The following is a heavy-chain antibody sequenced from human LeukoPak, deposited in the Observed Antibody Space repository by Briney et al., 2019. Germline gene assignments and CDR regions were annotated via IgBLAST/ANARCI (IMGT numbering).Heavy chain of an antibody. CDR1: GGTFSSYA. D-gene: IGHD6-13*01. V-gene: IGHV1-69*13. J-gene: IGHJ6*02. Sequence: GASVKVSCKASGGTFSSYAISWVRQAPGQGLEWMGGIIPIFGTANYAQKFQGRVTITADESTSTAYMGLSSLRSEDTAVYYCARLAAAGTVVYYGMDVWGQGTAVTVSS. CDR3: ARLAAAGTVVYYGMDV. CDR2: IIPIFGTA.